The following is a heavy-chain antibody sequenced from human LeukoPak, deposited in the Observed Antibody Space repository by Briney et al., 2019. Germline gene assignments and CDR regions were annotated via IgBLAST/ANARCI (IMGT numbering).Heavy chain of an antibody. CDR1: GGSISSDNSY. J-gene: IGHJ6*03. D-gene: IGHD3-10*01. Sequence: SQTLSLTCVVSGGSISSDNSYWSWVRQPAGKGLEWIGRIYTSGSTNYNPSLKSRVTISVDTSKNQFSLRLSSVTAADTAVYYCARVILYGSGYYFYYMDVWGKGTTVTVSS. V-gene: IGHV4-61*02. CDR3: ARVILYGSGYYFYYMDV. CDR2: IYTSGST.